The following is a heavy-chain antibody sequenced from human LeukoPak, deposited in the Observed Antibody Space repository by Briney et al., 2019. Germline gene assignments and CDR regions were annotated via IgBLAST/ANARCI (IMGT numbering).Heavy chain of an antibody. V-gene: IGHV3-23*01. CDR3: AKDRRGYCTNGICYEKNDAFDI. CDR2: IFRWDGSP. D-gene: IGHD2-8*01. CDR1: GFTFSSHA. Sequence: PGGSLRLSCAASGFTFSSHAMSWVRHAPGKRLEWVSAIFRWDGSPYHADSVKGRFTISRHNTKNPLYLQMNSLRAEDTALYYCAKDRRGYCTNGICYEKNDAFDIWGQGTMVTVSS. J-gene: IGHJ3*02.